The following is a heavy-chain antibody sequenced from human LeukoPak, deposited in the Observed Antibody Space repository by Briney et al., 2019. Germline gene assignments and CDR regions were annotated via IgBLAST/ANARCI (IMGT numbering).Heavy chain of an antibody. CDR3: AKDPIAVAGNNYYRMDV. J-gene: IGHJ6*02. Sequence: GGSLRLSCAASGFTFSRYGMYWVRQAPSKGLEWVAVISFDGTNKYYADSVKGRFNISRDNSKNTLYLQMNSLRAEDTAVYYCAKDPIAVAGNNYYRMDVWGQGTTVSVSS. V-gene: IGHV3-30*18. CDR1: GFTFSRYG. D-gene: IGHD6-19*01. CDR2: ISFDGTNK.